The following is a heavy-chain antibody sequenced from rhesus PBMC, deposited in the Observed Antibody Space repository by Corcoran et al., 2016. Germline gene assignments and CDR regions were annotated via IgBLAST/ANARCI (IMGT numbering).Heavy chain of an antibody. D-gene: IGHD5-24*01. Sequence: QVQLQESGPGLVKPSEILSLTCAVYGGSISDYYYWTWIRQSHVKGLAWFGQIYGVFDPLGCSCSTHSNPPPRSRVTVSKDTAMPPFSLMLLSVAAADTAVYYCLARAPSGENYFDYWGQGVLVTVSS. V-gene: IGHV4-143*01. CDR1: GGSISDYYY. CDR3: LARAPSGENYFDY. CDR2: IYGVFDPLGCSCST. J-gene: IGHJ4*01.